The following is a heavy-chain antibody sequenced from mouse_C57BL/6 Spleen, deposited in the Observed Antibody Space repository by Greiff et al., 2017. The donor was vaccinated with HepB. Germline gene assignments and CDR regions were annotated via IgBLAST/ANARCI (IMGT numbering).Heavy chain of an antibody. J-gene: IGHJ2*01. CDR3: ARRGILYFDY. D-gene: IGHD5-2*01. CDR1: GYTFTSYW. CDR2: IYPSDSET. V-gene: IGHV1-61*01. Sequence: QVQLKQPGAELVRPGSSVKLSCKASGYTFTSYWMDWVKQRPGQGLEWIGNIYPSDSETHYNQKFKDKATLTVDKSSSTAYMQLSSLTSEDSAVYYCARRGILYFDYWGQGTTLTVSS.